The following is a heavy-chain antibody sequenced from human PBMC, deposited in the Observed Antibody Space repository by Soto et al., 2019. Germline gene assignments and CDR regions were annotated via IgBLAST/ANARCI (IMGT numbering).Heavy chain of an antibody. Sequence: GGSLRLSCVASGFSLANYPMKWVRQTPGKGLEWISYSSPRGDTIYYADSVEGRFTISRDNARNSLSLHMSSLRDEDSALYYCAKGPHTNVGWPYYFESWGQGVPVTVS. D-gene: IGHD6-19*01. V-gene: IGHV3-48*02. CDR1: GFSLANYP. CDR3: AKGPHTNVGWPYYFES. J-gene: IGHJ4*02. CDR2: SSPRGDTI.